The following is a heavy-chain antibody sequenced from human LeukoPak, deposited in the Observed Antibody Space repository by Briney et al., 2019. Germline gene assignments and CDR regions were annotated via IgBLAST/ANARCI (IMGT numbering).Heavy chain of an antibody. D-gene: IGHD2-8*02. V-gene: IGHV3-7*01. CDR1: GFTFSSHW. CDR3: ARDRPWYYFDY. CDR2: IKQDGSEK. Sequence: GGSLRLSCAASGFTFSSHWMSWVRQAPGKGLEWVANIKQDGSEKYYVDSVKGRFTISRDNAKNSLYLQMNSLRAEDTAVYYCARDRPWYYFDYWGQGTLVTVSS. J-gene: IGHJ4*02.